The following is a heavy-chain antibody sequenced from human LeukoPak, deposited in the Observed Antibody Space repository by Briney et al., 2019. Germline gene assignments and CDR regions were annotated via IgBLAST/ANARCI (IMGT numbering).Heavy chain of an antibody. D-gene: IGHD6-13*01. CDR2: ISYDGSNK. V-gene: IGHV3-30*04. CDR1: GFTFSSYA. Sequence: GGSLRLSWAASGFTFSSYAMHWVRQAPGKGLEWVAVISYDGSNKYYADSVKGRFTISRDNSKNTLYLQMNSLRAEDTAVYYCARAPQQLAPDFDYGGQGTLVTVSS. CDR3: ARAPQQLAPDFDY. J-gene: IGHJ4*02.